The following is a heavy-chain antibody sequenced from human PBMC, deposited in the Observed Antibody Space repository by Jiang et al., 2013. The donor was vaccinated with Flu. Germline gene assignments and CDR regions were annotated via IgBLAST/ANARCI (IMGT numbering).Heavy chain of an antibody. D-gene: IGHD3-9*01. V-gene: IGHV1-18*01. CDR2: ISVYSGNT. J-gene: IGHJ4*02. CDR3: ARVRLLNYDILTGYYNAYDY. CDR1: GYTFINYG. Sequence: GAEVKKPGASVKVSCKASGYTFINYGITWVRQAPGQGLEWMGWISVYSGNTNYAQNLQGRVTMTTDISTSTAYMELRSLRSDDTAVYYCARVRLLNYDILTGYYNAYDYWGQGTLVTVSS.